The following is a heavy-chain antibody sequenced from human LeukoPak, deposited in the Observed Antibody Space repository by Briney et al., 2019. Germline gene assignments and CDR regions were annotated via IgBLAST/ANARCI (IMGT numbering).Heavy chain of an antibody. CDR2: IYTSGST. D-gene: IGHD3-22*01. V-gene: IGHV4-61*02. Sequence: SSETLSLTCTVSGGSISSGSYYWSWIRQPAGKGLEWIGRIYTSGSTNYNPSLKSRVTISVDTSKNQFSLKLSSVTAADTAVYYCARDSGYDAFDIWGQGTMVTVSS. CDR3: ARDSGYDAFDI. J-gene: IGHJ3*02. CDR1: GGSISSGSYY.